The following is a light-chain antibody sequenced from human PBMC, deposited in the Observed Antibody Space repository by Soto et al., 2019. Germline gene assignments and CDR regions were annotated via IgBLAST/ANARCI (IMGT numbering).Light chain of an antibody. Sequence: EMVMTQSPATLFVSPGDRVTLSCRTSQSVSSNLAWYQQRPGQAPRLLVFGASTRATGVPARFSGSGSGTEFTLTISSLQSEDFAVFYCQQYNNWPWTFGQGTKVEIK. CDR3: QQYNNWPWT. J-gene: IGKJ1*01. CDR1: QSVSSN. V-gene: IGKV3-15*01. CDR2: GAS.